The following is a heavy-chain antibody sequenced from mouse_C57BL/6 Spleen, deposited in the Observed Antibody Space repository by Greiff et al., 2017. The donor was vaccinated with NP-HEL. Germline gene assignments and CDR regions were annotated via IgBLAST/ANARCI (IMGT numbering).Heavy chain of an antibody. J-gene: IGHJ3*01. Sequence: EVQLQQSGAELVRPGASVKLSCTASGFNIKDYYMHWVKQRPEQGLEWIGRIDPEDGDTEYAPKFQGKATMTADTSSNTAYLQLSSLTSEDTAVYYCTGPYYYGSSAWFAYWGQGTLVTVSA. D-gene: IGHD1-1*01. V-gene: IGHV14-1*01. CDR1: GFNIKDYY. CDR2: IDPEDGDT. CDR3: TGPYYYGSSAWFAY.